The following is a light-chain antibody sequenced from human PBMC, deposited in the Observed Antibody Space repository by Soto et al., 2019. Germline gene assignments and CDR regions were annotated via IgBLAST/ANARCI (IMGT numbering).Light chain of an antibody. CDR3: SSYTSSSTIV. CDR2: DVS. J-gene: IGLJ1*01. CDR1: SSDVGGYNY. V-gene: IGLV2-14*01. Sequence: QSALTQPASVSGSPGQSITISCTGTSSDVGGYNYVSWYQQHPGKAPKLMLYDVSIRPSGVSNRFSGSKSGNTASLTISGLQAEDEADYYCSSYTSSSTIVFGTGTKLTVL.